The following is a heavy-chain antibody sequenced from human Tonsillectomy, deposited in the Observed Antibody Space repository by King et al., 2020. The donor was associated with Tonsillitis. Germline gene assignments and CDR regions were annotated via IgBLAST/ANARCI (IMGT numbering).Heavy chain of an antibody. V-gene: IGHV5-51*01. CDR1: GYSFTSYW. D-gene: IGHD5-18*01. J-gene: IGHJ4*02. CDR2: NYPGDSDT. CDR3: ASPIPTGYSYGPINY. Sequence: QLVQSGAEVKKPGESLKISCKGSGYSFTSYWIGWVRQMPGKGLEWMGSNYPGDSDTRYSPSFQGQVTISADKSISTAYPQWSSLKASDTAMYYCASPIPTGYSYGPINYWGQGTLVTVSS.